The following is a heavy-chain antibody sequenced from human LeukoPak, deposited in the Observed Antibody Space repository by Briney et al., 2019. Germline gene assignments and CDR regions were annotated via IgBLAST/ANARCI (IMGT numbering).Heavy chain of an antibody. CDR2: ICSGGSTK. V-gene: IGHV3-11*01. CDR1: GFTFSDYN. D-gene: IGHD3-10*01. Sequence: GVSLRLSSAASGFTFSDYNRSWLAQAPGKGLEGCSCICSGGSTKYYADSVKGRLTLSRDNAKNSLYLQMNSLRAEDTAVYYCARVRYGSGSYYGIYFDYWGQGTLVTVSS. CDR3: ARVRYGSGSYYGIYFDY. J-gene: IGHJ4*02.